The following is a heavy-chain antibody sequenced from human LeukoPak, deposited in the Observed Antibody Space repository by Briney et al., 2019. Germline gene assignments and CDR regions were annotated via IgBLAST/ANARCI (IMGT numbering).Heavy chain of an antibody. V-gene: IGHV3-53*01. CDR3: ARDGEYQLPSQLHGDYYYYMDV. J-gene: IGHJ6*03. CDR2: IYSGGST. CDR1: GFTVSSNY. Sequence: GGSLRLSCAASGFTVSSNYMSWVRQAPGKGLEWVSVIYSGGSTYYADSVKGRFTISRDNSKNTLYLQMNSLRAEDTAVYYCARDGEYQLPSQLHGDYYYYMDVWGKGTTVTVSS. D-gene: IGHD2-2*01.